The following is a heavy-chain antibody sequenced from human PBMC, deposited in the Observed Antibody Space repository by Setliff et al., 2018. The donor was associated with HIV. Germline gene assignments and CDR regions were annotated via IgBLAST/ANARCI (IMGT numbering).Heavy chain of an antibody. CDR3: ARGERDYGQQDAFDI. J-gene: IGHJ3*02. D-gene: IGHD4-17*01. V-gene: IGHV4-61*05. CDR2: IYYSGST. CDR1: GFSPSTSGVG. Sequence: SGPTLVNPTQTLTLTCTFSGFSPSTSGVGVGWIRQPPGKGLEWIGYIYYSGSTNYNASLKSRVAISVDTSKNQFSLKLSSVTAADTAVYYCARGERDYGQQDAFDIWGQGTMVTVPS.